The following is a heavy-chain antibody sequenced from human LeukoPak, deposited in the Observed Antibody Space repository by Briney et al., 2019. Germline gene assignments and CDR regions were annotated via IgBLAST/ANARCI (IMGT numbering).Heavy chain of an antibody. D-gene: IGHD3-16*01. CDR3: AREGGAFDY. Sequence: GGSLRLSCAASGFTFSSYAMHWVRQAPGKGLEWVAVISYDGSNKYYADSVKGRFTISRDNAKNTLYLQMNSLRAEDTAVYSCAREGGAFDYWGQGTLVTVSS. CDR1: GFTFSSYA. CDR2: ISYDGSNK. V-gene: IGHV3-30*04. J-gene: IGHJ4*02.